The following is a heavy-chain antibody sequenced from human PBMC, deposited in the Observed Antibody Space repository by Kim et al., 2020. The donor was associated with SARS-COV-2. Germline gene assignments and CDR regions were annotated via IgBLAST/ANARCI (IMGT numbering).Heavy chain of an antibody. Sequence: GGSLRLSCAASGFTFSSYSMNWVRQAPGKGLEWVSYISSSSSTIYYADSVKGRFTISRDNAKNSLYLQMSSLRDEDTAVYYCASSHPPYYYDSSGLFDYWGQGTLVTVSS. J-gene: IGHJ4*02. CDR1: GFTFSSYS. CDR3: ASSHPPYYYDSSGLFDY. CDR2: ISSSSSTI. V-gene: IGHV3-48*02. D-gene: IGHD3-22*01.